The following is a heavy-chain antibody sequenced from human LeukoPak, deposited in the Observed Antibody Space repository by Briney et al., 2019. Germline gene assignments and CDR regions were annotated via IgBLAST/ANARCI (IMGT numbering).Heavy chain of an antibody. CDR3: ARDHFSSGWTQGWFDP. J-gene: IGHJ5*02. CDR2: IRSSWSYI. V-gene: IGHV3-21*01. Sequence: GVSLRLFRAASGYPFSSYSKKWVRQAPARGLEWVTSIRSSWSYIYYADSEKGRFTIARDNAKTSLYLQMNSLRAEDTAVYYCARDHFSSGWTQGWFDPWGQGTLVTVSS. D-gene: IGHD6-19*01. CDR1: GYPFSSYS.